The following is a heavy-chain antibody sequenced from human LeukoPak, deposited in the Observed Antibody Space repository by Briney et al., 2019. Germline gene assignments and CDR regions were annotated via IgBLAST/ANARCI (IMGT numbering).Heavy chain of an antibody. V-gene: IGHV3-23*01. J-gene: IGHJ4*02. Sequence: PGGSLRLSCAASGFTFSNHGMNWVRQAPGKGLEWVSGISPSGDIKYYADSVKGRFTISRDNSKKTLYLEVSSPTGEDTAVYYCAKDDAWIRFGEWSQGTLVTVSS. CDR3: AKDDAWIRFGE. CDR1: GFTFSNHG. CDR2: ISPSGDIK. D-gene: IGHD3-10*01.